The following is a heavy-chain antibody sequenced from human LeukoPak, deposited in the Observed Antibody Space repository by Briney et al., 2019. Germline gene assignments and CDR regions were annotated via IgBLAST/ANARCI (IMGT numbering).Heavy chain of an antibody. D-gene: IGHD3-22*01. CDR1: GSTLSSYS. CDR2: ISSSSSYI. Sequence: GGSLRLSCAASGSTLSSYSMNWVRQAAGKGLEWVSSISSSSSYIYYADSVKGRFTISRDNAKNSLYLQMNSLRAEDTAVYYCARDRSGMIVVVHFDYWGQGTLVTVSS. J-gene: IGHJ4*02. CDR3: ARDRSGMIVVVHFDY. V-gene: IGHV3-21*01.